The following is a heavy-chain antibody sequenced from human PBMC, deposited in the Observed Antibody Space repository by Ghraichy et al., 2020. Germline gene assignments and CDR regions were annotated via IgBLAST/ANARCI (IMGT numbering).Heavy chain of an antibody. D-gene: IGHD6-13*01. Sequence: GSLSLTCTVSGGSISSYYWSWIRQPPGKGLEWIGYIYYSGSTNYNPSLKSRVTISVDTSKNQFSLKLSSVTAADTAVYYCARDRAAAGYYYYGMDVWGQGTTVTVSS. CDR3: ARDRAAAGYYYYGMDV. J-gene: IGHJ6*02. CDR2: IYYSGST. CDR1: GGSISSYY. V-gene: IGHV4-59*01.